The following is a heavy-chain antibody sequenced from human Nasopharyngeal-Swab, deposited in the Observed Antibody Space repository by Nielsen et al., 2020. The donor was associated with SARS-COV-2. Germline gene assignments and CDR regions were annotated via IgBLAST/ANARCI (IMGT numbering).Heavy chain of an antibody. CDR3: ARDGYGSGSYSN. V-gene: IGHV4-30-4*01. Sequence: RQAPGKGLEWIGYIYYSGSTYYNPSLKSRVTISVDTSKNQFSLKLSSVTAADTAVYYCARDGYGSGSYSNWGQGTPVTVSS. CDR2: IYYSGST. D-gene: IGHD3-10*01. J-gene: IGHJ4*02.